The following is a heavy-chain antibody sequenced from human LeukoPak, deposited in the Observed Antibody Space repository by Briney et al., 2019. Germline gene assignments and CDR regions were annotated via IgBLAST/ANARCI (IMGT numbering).Heavy chain of an antibody. CDR2: FDPEDGET. Sequence: GASVKVSCKVSGYTLTELSMHWVRQAPGKGLEWMGGFDPEDGETIYAQKFQGRVTMTEDTSTDTAYMELSSLRSEDTAVYYCAKDLVARGTTARLDCWGQGTLVTVSS. J-gene: IGHJ4*02. CDR3: AKDLVARGTTARLDC. CDR1: GYTLTELS. V-gene: IGHV1-24*01. D-gene: IGHD1-1*01.